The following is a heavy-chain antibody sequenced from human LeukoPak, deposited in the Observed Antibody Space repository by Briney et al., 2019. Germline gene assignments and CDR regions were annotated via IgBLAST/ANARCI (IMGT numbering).Heavy chain of an antibody. J-gene: IGHJ3*02. V-gene: IGHV1-69*05. CDR2: IVPVFKTT. Sequence: SVKVPCKASGGIFRSHGVSWVRQAPGQGPQWMGGIVPVFKTTSYAQKFQGRLSLSIDDSTNTAYMDLTRLTPDDTAVYFCARARSTVVNDAFDIWGQGTMVTVSS. CDR1: GGIFRSHG. D-gene: IGHD4-23*01. CDR3: ARARSTVVNDAFDI.